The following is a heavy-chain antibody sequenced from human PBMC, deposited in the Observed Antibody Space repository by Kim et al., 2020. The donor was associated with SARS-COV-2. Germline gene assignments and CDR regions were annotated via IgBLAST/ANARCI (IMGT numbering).Heavy chain of an antibody. CDR3: AREGLYYYGSGSYPFDY. J-gene: IGHJ4*02. D-gene: IGHD3-10*01. V-gene: IGHV4-39*07. Sequence: LKSRVTISVDTSKNQFSLELGSVTAADTAVYYCAREGLYYYGSGSYPFDYWGQGTLVTVSS.